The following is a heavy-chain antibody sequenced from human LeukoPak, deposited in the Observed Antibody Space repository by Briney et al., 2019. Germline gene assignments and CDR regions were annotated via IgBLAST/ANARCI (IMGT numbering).Heavy chain of an antibody. J-gene: IGHJ5*02. CDR1: GGTFSSYA. D-gene: IGHD1-7*01. CDR2: IIPILGIA. Sequence: ASVTVSFTASGGTFSSYAISWVRQAPGQGLELMGRIIPILGIANYAQKFQGRVTITADKSTSTAYMELSSLRSEDTAVYYCARVGELSWFDPWGQGTLVTVSS. V-gene: IGHV1-69*04. CDR3: ARVGELSWFDP.